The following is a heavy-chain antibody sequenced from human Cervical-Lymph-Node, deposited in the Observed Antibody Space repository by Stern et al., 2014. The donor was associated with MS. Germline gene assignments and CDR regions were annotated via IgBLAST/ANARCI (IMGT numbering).Heavy chain of an antibody. CDR3: ALSSETSDRWYSLGYDL. J-gene: IGHJ5*02. CDR1: GGTFSKFP. Sequence: QVQLGQSGAEVTKPGSSVKVSCKASGGTFSKFPSSWVRQAPGQGLEWMGGIFPVFGTPTYAQEFRGRVTITADVSTGTVYMELSSLRSDDTAVYYCALSSETSDRWYSLGYDLWGQGTLVTVSS. D-gene: IGHD6-13*01. V-gene: IGHV1-69*01. CDR2: IFPVFGTP.